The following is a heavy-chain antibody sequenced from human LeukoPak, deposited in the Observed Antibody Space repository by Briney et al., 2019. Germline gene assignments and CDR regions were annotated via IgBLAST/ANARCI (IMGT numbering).Heavy chain of an antibody. D-gene: IGHD3-16*01. J-gene: IGHJ5*02. Sequence: SETLSLTCTVSGGSISSYYWSWIRQPAGKGLEWIGRIYNSGSTTYNPSLKSRVTMSVDTSKNQFSLKLSSVTAADTAVYYCARDSGATGEVKFDPWGQGTLVTVSS. CDR1: GGSISSYY. V-gene: IGHV4-4*07. CDR3: ARDSGATGEVKFDP. CDR2: IYNSGST.